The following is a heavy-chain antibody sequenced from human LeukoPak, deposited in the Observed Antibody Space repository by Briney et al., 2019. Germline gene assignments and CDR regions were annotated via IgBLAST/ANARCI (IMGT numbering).Heavy chain of an antibody. J-gene: IGHJ6*03. CDR3: ARGYYDSSGGRWLHTYYYYYYMDV. CDR1: GGSISSHY. D-gene: IGHD3-22*01. CDR2: IYYSGST. V-gene: IGHV4-59*11. Sequence: SETLSLTCTVSGGSISSHYWSWIRQPTGKGLEWIGYIYYSGSTNYNPSLKSRVTIPVDTSKNQFSLKLSSVTAADTAVYYCARGYYDSSGGRWLHTYYYYYYMDVWGKGTTVTVSS.